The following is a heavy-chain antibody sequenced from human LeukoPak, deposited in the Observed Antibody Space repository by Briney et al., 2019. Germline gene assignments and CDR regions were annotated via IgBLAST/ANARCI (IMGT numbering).Heavy chain of an antibody. Sequence: GGSLRLSCAASGFTFDDYIMHWVRHAPGKGLEWVSLISWDGGSTYYADSAKGRFTISRDNSKNSLYLQMNSLRSEDSALYFCAKDAWERDSSGFHTNWFFDVWGRGTLVTVSS. D-gene: IGHD3-22*01. CDR3: AKDAWERDSSGFHTNWFFDV. CDR2: ISWDGGST. J-gene: IGHJ2*01. CDR1: GFTFDDYI. V-gene: IGHV3-43*01.